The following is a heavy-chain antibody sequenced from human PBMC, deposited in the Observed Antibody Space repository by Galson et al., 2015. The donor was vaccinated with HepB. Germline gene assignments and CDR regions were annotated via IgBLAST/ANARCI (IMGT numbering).Heavy chain of an antibody. D-gene: IGHD2-2*01. J-gene: IGHJ6*02. CDR1: GFTFSSYA. Sequence: SLRLSCAASGFTFSSYAMHWVRQAPGKGLEWVAVISYDGSNKYYADSVKGRFTISRDNSKNTLYLQMNSLRAEDTAVYYCARVEYCSSTSCYDPVDVWGQGTTVTVSS. CDR3: ARVEYCSSTSCYDPVDV. CDR2: ISYDGSNK. V-gene: IGHV3-30-3*01.